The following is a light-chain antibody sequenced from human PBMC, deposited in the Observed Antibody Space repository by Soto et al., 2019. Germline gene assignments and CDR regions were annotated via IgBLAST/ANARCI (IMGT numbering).Light chain of an antibody. CDR3: QQAYSTPYT. CDR1: QNIYSY. V-gene: IGKV1-39*01. J-gene: IGKJ3*01. Sequence: DIQMTQSPSSLSAFVGDRVTITCRASQNIYSYLNWYQQRPGQAPQLLIYGASSLHTGVPSRFSASGSGTVFTLTISSLQREDFATYSCQQAYSTPYTFGPGTKVDLK. CDR2: GAS.